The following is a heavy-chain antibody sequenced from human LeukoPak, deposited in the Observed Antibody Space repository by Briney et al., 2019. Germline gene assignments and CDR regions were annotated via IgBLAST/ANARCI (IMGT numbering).Heavy chain of an antibody. CDR2: ISSSSSTI. CDR3: ARDYYYDSSGYGY. D-gene: IGHD3-22*01. Sequence: GGSLRLSCAASGFTFSSYRMNWVRQAPGKGLEWVSYISSSSSTIYYADSVKGRFTISRDNAKNSLYLQMNSLRAEDTAVYYCARDYYYDSSGYGYWGQGTLVTVSS. CDR1: GFTFSSYR. V-gene: IGHV3-48*01. J-gene: IGHJ4*02.